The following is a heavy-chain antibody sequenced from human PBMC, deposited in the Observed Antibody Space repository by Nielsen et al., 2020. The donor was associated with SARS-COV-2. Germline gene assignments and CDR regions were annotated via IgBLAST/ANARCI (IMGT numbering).Heavy chain of an antibody. CDR1: GFTFSSYA. CDR3: AKDDVGWHPDQSLYAFDI. V-gene: IGHV3-23*01. J-gene: IGHJ3*02. D-gene: IGHD5-24*01. Sequence: GGSLRLSCAASGFTFSSYAMSWVRQAPGKGLEWVSAISGSGGSTYYADSVKGRFTISRDNSKNTLYLQMNSLRAEDTAVYYCAKDDVGWHPDQSLYAFDIWGQGTMVTVSS. CDR2: ISGSGGST.